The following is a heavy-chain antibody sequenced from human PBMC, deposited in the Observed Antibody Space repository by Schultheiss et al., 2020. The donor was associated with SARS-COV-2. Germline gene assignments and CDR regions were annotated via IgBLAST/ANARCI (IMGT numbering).Heavy chain of an antibody. J-gene: IGHJ5*02. CDR1: GGSISSGGYS. Sequence: SETLSLTCTVSGGSISSGGYSWSWIRQPPGKGLEWIGSIYYSGSTYYNPSLKSRVTISVDTSKNQFFLKLSSVTAADTALYYCARRLAVAGTYHWGQGTLVTVSS. CDR2: IYYSGST. D-gene: IGHD6-19*01. CDR3: ARRLAVAGTYH. V-gene: IGHV4-39*01.